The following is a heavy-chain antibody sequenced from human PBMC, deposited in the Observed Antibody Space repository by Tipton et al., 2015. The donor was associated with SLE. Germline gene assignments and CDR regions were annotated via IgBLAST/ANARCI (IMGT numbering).Heavy chain of an antibody. J-gene: IGHJ6*02. Sequence: TLSLTCAVYGGSFSGYYWSWIRQPLGKGLEWIGEINHSGSTNYNPSLKSRVTISVDTSKNQFSLKLSSVTAADTAVYYCARGHTAMVGSLYYYGMDVWGQGTTVTVSS. V-gene: IGHV4-34*01. CDR3: ARGHTAMVGSLYYYGMDV. D-gene: IGHD5-18*01. CDR1: GGSFSGYY. CDR2: INHSGST.